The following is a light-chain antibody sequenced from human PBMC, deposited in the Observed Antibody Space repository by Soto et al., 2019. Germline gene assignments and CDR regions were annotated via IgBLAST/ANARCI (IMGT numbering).Light chain of an antibody. V-gene: IGKV1-39*01. CDR3: QQSLTTPLT. CDR2: AAS. Sequence: DIQMTQSPSSLSASVGDRVTITCRASQSISFYLNWYQQKPGKAPKLLIYAASSLQSGVPSRFGGSGSGTDFTLTISSLQREDLATYYCQQSLTTPLTFGGGTKVEIK. CDR1: QSISFY. J-gene: IGKJ4*01.